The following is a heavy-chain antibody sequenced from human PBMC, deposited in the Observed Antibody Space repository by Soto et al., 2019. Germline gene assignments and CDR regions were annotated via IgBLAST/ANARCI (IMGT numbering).Heavy chain of an antibody. CDR1: GFTFSSYA. J-gene: IGHJ6*02. D-gene: IGHD3-10*01. CDR3: ARAVMVRGVIIGYYYYGMDV. CDR2: ISYDGSNK. V-gene: IGHV3-30-3*01. Sequence: GGSLRLSCAASGFTFSSYAMHWVRQAPGKGLEWVAVISYDGSNKYYADSVKGRFTISRDNSKNTLYLQMNSLRAEDTAVYYCARAVMVRGVIIGYYYYGMDVWGQGTTVTVSS.